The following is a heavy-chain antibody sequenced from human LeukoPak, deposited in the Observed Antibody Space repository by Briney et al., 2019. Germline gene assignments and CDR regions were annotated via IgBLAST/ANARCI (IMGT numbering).Heavy chain of an antibody. J-gene: IGHJ4*02. D-gene: IGHD6-6*01. V-gene: IGHV3-72*01. Sequence: GGSLRLSCAASGFTFSDHYMDWVRQAPGKGLEWVGRTRNKANSYTTEYAASVKGRFTISRDDSKNSLYLQMNSLKTEDTAVYYCARVEDVYTSSPYFDYWGQGTLVTVSS. CDR1: GFTFSDHY. CDR2: TRNKANSYTT. CDR3: ARVEDVYTSSPYFDY.